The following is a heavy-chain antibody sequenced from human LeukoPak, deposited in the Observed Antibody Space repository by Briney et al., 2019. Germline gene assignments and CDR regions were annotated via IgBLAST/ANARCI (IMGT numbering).Heavy chain of an antibody. V-gene: IGHV1-2*04. J-gene: IGHJ4*02. CDR1: GYTFTGYY. CDR3: ARDRSDILTGYHFDY. Sequence: GASVKVSCKASGYTFTGYYMHWVRQAPGQGLXXXXXXNXXXXXXXXAXXXXXWXXXXXXXXISTAYMELSRLRSDDTAVYYCARDRSDILTGYHFDYWGQGTLVTVSS. CDR2: XNXXXXXX. D-gene: IGHD3-9*01.